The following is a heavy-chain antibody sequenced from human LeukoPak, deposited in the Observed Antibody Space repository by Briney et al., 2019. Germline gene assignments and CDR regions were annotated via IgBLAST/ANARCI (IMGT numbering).Heavy chain of an antibody. J-gene: IGHJ4*02. CDR1: GASISNSNW. CDR2: IFHGASA. CDR3: AGLDYYGSGTYFDY. V-gene: IGHV4-4*02. Sequence: SETLSLTCTVAGASISNSNWGSGVRQPPGKGREWGAEIFHGASANYNPSLKSRVTISVDTAKNQFSLKMTSVTAADTAVYYCAGLDYYGSGTYFDYWGQGALVTVSS. D-gene: IGHD3-10*01.